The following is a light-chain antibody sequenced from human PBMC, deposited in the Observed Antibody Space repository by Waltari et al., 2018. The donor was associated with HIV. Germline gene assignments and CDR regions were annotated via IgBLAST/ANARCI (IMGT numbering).Light chain of an antibody. V-gene: IGKV3-20*01. J-gene: IGKJ5*01. CDR1: QSVTSGY. CDR3: QQYSSSPIT. CDR2: AAS. Sequence: EIVLTQSPGTLSLSPGERATLSCRASQSVTSGYLAWYQQKRGQAPRHVIYAASSRATGIPGMFSGSGSGTDFTLTISRLEPEDFEVYYCQQYSSSPITFGQGTRLEMK.